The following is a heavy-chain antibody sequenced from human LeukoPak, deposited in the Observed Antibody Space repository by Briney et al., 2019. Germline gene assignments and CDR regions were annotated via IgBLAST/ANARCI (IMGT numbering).Heavy chain of an antibody. V-gene: IGHV3-23*01. J-gene: IGHJ6*03. Sequence: GGSLRLSCEASGLTFNKYGVSWVRQAPGKGLAWVSNISGSGGGTHYASSVKDRAAISRDNSKNTVYLQINGLRAEDTAVYFCVKWDENYYSMDVWGRGTTVTVSS. CDR3: VKWDENYYSMDV. CDR2: ISGSGGGT. CDR1: GLTFNKYG. D-gene: IGHD1-26*01.